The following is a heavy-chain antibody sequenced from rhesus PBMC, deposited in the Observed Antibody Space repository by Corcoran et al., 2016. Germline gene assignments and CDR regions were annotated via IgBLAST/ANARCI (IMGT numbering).Heavy chain of an antibody. CDR1: GSSFTTSG. D-gene: IGHD5-12*01. CDR3: ARSSYSYSSRYFDL. J-gene: IGHJ2*01. Sequence: QVQLVQSGPEVKQPGASVKVSCQASGSSFTTSGLNWVRQAPGQGLECMEWMNTYTGNPTYAPGFTERFVFSMDTSVSTVYRQISSLKAEDTAVYYCARSSYSYSSRYFDLWGPGTPITISS. CDR2: MNTYTGNP. V-gene: IGHV7-193*01.